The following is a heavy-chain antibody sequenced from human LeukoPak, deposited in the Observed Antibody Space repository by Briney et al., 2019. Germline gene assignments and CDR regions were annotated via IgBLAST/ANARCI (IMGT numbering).Heavy chain of an antibody. Sequence: GESLRLSCAASGFTFSSYWMSRVRQAPGKGLEWVANIKQDGSEKYYVDSVKGRFTISRDNTKNSLYLQMNSLRAEDTAVYYCARDDTVTTRVGFIDWGQGTLVTVSS. CDR3: ARDDTVTTRVGFID. V-gene: IGHV3-7*01. CDR1: GFTFSSYW. J-gene: IGHJ4*02. D-gene: IGHD4-17*01. CDR2: IKQDGSEK.